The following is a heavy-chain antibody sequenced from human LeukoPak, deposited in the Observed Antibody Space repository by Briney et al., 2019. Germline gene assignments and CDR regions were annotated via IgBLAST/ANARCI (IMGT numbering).Heavy chain of an antibody. CDR1: GFTFSSYA. V-gene: IGHV3-30-3*01. D-gene: IGHD3-10*01. CDR3: ARDNYGSGSFP. Sequence: GGSLRLSCAASGFTFSSYAMHWVRQAPGKGLEWVAVISYDGSNKYYADSVKGRFTISRDNSKNTLYLQMNSLRAEDTAVYYCARDNYGSGSFPWGQGTLVTVSS. CDR2: ISYDGSNK. J-gene: IGHJ5*02.